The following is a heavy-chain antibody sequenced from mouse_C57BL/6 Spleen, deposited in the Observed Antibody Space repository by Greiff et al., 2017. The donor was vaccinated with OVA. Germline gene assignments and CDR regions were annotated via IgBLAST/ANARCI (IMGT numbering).Heavy chain of an antibody. Sequence: QVQLQQPGAELVKPGASVKMSCKASGYTFTSYWITWVKQRPGQGLEWIGDIYPGSGSTNYNEKFKSKATLTVDTSSSTAYMQLSSLTSEDSAVYYCAISGYSNYGAWFAYWGQGTLVTVSA. CDR1: GYTFTSYW. V-gene: IGHV1-55*01. CDR3: AISGYSNYGAWFAY. CDR2: IYPGSGST. J-gene: IGHJ3*01. D-gene: IGHD2-5*01.